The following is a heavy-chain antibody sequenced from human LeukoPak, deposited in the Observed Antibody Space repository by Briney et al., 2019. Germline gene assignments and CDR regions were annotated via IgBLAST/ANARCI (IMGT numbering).Heavy chain of an antibody. CDR2: ISAYNGNT. D-gene: IGHD3-22*01. V-gene: IGHV1-18*01. CDR3: ARDRDSSGYYPTTNWFDP. J-gene: IGHJ5*02. Sequence: GASLKVSCKASGYAFTSYGISWVRQAPGQGLEWIGWISAYNGNTNYAQKLQGRVTMTTDTSTSTAYMELRSLRSDDTAVYYCARDRDSSGYYPTTNWFDPWGQGTLVTVSS. CDR1: GYAFTSYG.